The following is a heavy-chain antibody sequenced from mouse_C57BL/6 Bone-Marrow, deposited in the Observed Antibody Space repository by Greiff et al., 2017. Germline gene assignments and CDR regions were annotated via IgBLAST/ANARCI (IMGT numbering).Heavy chain of an antibody. V-gene: IGHV1-19*01. J-gene: IGHJ2*01. CDR2: INPYNGGT. Sequence: EVQLQQSGPVLVKPGASVKMSCKASGYTFTDYYMNWVKQSHGKSLEWIGVINPYNGGTSYNQKFKGKATLTVDKSSSTAYMELTSLTSEDSAVYYCAEDWGYFDYGGQGTTLTVSS. CDR1: GYTFTDYY. CDR3: AEDWGYFDY.